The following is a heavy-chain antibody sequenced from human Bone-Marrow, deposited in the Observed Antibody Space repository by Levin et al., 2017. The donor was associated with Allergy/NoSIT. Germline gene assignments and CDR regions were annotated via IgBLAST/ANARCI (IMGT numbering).Heavy chain of an antibody. Sequence: GGSLRLSCTASGFTFGDYAMSWFRQAPGKGLEWVGFIRSKAYGGTTEYAASVKGRFTISRDDSKSIAYLQMNSLNTEDTAVYYCTRASYDSSGYYSLGAFDIWGQGTMVTVSS. J-gene: IGHJ3*02. CDR1: GFTFGDYA. CDR3: TRASYDSSGYYSLGAFDI. D-gene: IGHD3-22*01. V-gene: IGHV3-49*03. CDR2: IRSKAYGGTT.